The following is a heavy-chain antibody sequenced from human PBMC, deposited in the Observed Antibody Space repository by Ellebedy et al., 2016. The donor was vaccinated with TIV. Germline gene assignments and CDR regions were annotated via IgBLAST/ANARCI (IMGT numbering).Heavy chain of an antibody. V-gene: IGHV3-74*01. CDR1: GFTFSDFW. Sequence: PGGSLRLSCAASGFTFSDFWMHWVRQAPGKGLVWVSRIKGDGSYASYPDYVKGRFSISRDNARNTLYLQMDSLRAEDTAVYFCAKDLHIAAADYWGQGTLVTVAS. CDR2: IKGDGSYA. CDR3: AKDLHIAAADY. J-gene: IGHJ4*02. D-gene: IGHD6-13*01.